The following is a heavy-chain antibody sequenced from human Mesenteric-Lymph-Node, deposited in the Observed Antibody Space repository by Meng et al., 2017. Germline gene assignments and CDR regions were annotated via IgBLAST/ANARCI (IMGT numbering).Heavy chain of an antibody. CDR2: IWYDGSNK. CDR1: GFTFSSYG. Sequence: GGSLRLSCAASGFTFSSYGMHWVRQDPGKGLEWVAVIWYDGSNKYYADSVKGRFTISRENSKNTLYLQMNSLRAEDTAVYYYARASTIFGANYYYYYGMDVWGQGTTVTVSS. J-gene: IGHJ6*02. CDR3: ARASTIFGANYYYYYGMDV. V-gene: IGHV3-33*01. D-gene: IGHD3-3*01.